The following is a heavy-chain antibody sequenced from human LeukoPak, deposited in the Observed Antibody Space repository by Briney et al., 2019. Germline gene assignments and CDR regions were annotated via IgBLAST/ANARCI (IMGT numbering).Heavy chain of an antibody. Sequence: PSETLSLTCAVYGGSFSGYYWSWIRQPPGKGLEWIGEINHSGSTNYNPSLKSRVTISVDTSKNQFSLKLSSVTAADTAVYYCAREPPRYYDSSGYNAFDIWGQGTKVTVSS. CDR1: GGSFSGYY. V-gene: IGHV4-34*01. J-gene: IGHJ3*02. D-gene: IGHD3-22*01. CDR3: AREPPRYYDSSGYNAFDI. CDR2: INHSGST.